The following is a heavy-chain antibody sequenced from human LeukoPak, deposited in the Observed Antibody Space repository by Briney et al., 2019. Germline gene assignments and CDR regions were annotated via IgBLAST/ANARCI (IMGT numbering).Heavy chain of an antibody. Sequence: SQTLSLTCTVSGGSISSGSYYWSWIRQPAGKGREWIGRIYSSGSTNYNPSLKSRVTISVDTSKNQFSLKLSSVTAADTAVYYCARDRYGSSYRFDPWGQGTLVTVSS. J-gene: IGHJ5*02. V-gene: IGHV4-61*02. CDR1: GGSISSGSYY. CDR2: IYSSGST. CDR3: ARDRYGSSYRFDP. D-gene: IGHD6-13*01.